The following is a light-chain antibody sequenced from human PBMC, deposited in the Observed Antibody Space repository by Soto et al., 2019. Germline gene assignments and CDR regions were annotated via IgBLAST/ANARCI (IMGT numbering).Light chain of an antibody. CDR2: KAS. J-gene: IGKJ4*02. CDR3: QQYDSYPLT. CDR1: QSISSW. Sequence: DIQMTQSPSTLSASVGDRVTITCRASQSISSWLAWYQHKPGKAPNLLIYKASSLESGVPSRFSGSGSGTAFPPTLGRRQPDNFETYYCQQYDSYPLTLGGGTKVEIK. V-gene: IGKV1-5*03.